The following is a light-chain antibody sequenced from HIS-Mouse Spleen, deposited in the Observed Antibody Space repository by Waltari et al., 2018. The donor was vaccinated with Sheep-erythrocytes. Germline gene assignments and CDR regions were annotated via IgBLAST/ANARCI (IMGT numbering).Light chain of an antibody. CDR3: CSYAGSYNHV. J-gene: IGLJ1*01. CDR1: SSDVGGYNY. V-gene: IGLV2-11*01. CDR2: SVS. Sequence: QSALTQPRSVSGSPGQSVTISCTGTSSDVGGYNYVSWYQQHPGKAHKLMILSVSKPPSWVPDRFSGSKSGNTASLTISGLQAEDEADYYCCSYAGSYNHVFATGTKVTVL.